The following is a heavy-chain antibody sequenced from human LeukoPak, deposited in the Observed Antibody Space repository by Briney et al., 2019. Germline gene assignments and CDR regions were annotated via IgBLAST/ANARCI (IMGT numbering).Heavy chain of an antibody. V-gene: IGHV3-30*04. Sequence: GGSLRLSCAASGFAFSSYAMHWVRQAPGKGLEWVAVISYDGSNKYYADSVKGRFTISRDNSKNTLYLQMNSLRAEDTAVYYCAKLYRGYCSGGSCQLNAFDIWGQGTMVTVSS. CDR3: AKLYRGYCSGGSCQLNAFDI. CDR2: ISYDGSNK. D-gene: IGHD2-15*01. J-gene: IGHJ3*02. CDR1: GFAFSSYA.